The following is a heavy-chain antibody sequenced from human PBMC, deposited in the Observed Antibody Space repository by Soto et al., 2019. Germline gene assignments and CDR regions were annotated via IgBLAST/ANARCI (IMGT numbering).Heavy chain of an antibody. D-gene: IGHD6-19*01. V-gene: IGHV2-5*02. CDR1: GFSLSTSGVG. J-gene: IGHJ4*02. CDR3: AQWLVNFDY. CDR2: IYWDDDK. Sequence: QINLKESGPTLVKPTQTLTLTCTFSGFSLSTSGVGVGWIRQPPGKALEWLALIYWDDDKRYSPSLHSRLTITKDTSKNEVVLTMTNMDPVDTATYYCAQWLVNFDYWGQGTLVTFSS.